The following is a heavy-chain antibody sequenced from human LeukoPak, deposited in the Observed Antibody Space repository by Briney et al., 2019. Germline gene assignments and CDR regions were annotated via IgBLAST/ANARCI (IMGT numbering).Heavy chain of an antibody. CDR1: GFSFSNHG. J-gene: IGHJ5*02. V-gene: IGHV3-33*01. CDR3: ARDSYQDYYGRFDP. Sequence: GGSLRLSCAASGFSFSNHGMHWVRQAPGKRLEWVAVIWDDGNNKRYADSVNGRFTISRDNSENTLYLQMNGLTAEDTAMYYCARDSYQDYYGRFDPWGQGTLVIVSS. CDR2: IWDDGNNK. D-gene: IGHD3-10*01.